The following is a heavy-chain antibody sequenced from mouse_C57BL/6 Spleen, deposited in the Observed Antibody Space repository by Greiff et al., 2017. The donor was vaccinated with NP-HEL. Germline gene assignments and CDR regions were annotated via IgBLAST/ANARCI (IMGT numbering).Heavy chain of an antibody. CDR2: INPNNGGT. V-gene: IGHV1-26*01. CDR3: ARSDTTVVPFAY. CDR1: GYTFTDYY. J-gene: IGHJ3*01. Sequence: VQLQQSGPELVKPGASVKISCKASGYTFTDYYMNWVKQSHGKSLEWIGDINPNNGGTSYNQKFKGKATLTVDKSSSTAYMELRSLTSEDSAVYYCARSDTTVVPFAYWGQGTLVTVSA. D-gene: IGHD1-1*01.